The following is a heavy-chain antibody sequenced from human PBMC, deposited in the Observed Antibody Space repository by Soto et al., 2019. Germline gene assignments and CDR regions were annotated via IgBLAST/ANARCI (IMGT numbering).Heavy chain of an antibody. CDR1: GGTFSSYA. V-gene: IGHV1-69*13. J-gene: IGHJ3*02. CDR3: ARDQWELLGDAFDI. Sequence: SVKVSCKASGGTFSSYAISWVRQAPGQGLEWMGGIIPIFGTANYAQKFQGRVTITADESTSTAYMELSSLRSEDTAVYCCARDQWELLGDAFDIWGQGTMVTVSS. D-gene: IGHD1-26*01. CDR2: IIPIFGTA.